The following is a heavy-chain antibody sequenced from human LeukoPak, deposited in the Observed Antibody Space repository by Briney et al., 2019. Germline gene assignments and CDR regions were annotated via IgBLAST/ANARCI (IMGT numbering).Heavy chain of an antibody. J-gene: IGHJ6*02. CDR3: ARDVGYGFDV. CDR2: VNKDQSVR. Sequence: GGSLRLSCAASGFSISRHWMHWVRQVPGKGLVWVSHVNKDQSVRSYADSVKGRLTISRDNAKNTLYLQMNSLRAEDTAVYYCARDVGYGFDVWGQGTTVAVSS. CDR1: GFSISRHW. D-gene: IGHD1-26*01. V-gene: IGHV3-74*01.